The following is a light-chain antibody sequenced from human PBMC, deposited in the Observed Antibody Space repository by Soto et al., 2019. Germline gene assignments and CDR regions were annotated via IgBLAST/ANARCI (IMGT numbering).Light chain of an antibody. CDR2: AAS. J-gene: IGKJ2*01. CDR3: QQSYSTRP. Sequence: DIQMTQSPSSLSASVGDRVTITCRASQSISSYLNWYQQKPGKAPKLLIYAASSLQSGVPSRFSGSGSGTDFTLTISSLQPEDFATYYCQQSYSTRPFGQGTELEIK. V-gene: IGKV1-39*01. CDR1: QSISSY.